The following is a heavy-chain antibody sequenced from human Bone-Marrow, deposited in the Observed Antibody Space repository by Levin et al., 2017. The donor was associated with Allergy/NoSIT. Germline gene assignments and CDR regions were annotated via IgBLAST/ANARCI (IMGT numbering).Heavy chain of an antibody. Sequence: GGSLRLSCAASGFTFSSHHMSWARQTPGKGLDWVSGIWNDGGHTDSVESVKGRFTISSANSRNTLYLQMNSLRVEDTAVYYCARIMSTAPTCWYGMDVWGQGTTVTVS. CDR2: IWNDGGHT. V-gene: IGHV3-23*01. D-gene: IGHD4-17*01. J-gene: IGHJ6*02. CDR3: ARIMSTAPTCWYGMDV. CDR1: GFTFSSHH.